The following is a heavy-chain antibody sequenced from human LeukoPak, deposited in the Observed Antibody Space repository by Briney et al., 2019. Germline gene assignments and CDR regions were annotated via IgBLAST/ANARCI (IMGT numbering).Heavy chain of an antibody. CDR3: ARIVGATTVTFDY. V-gene: IGHV4-34*01. J-gene: IGHJ4*02. CDR1: GGSFSGYY. D-gene: IGHD1-26*01. CDR2: INHSGST. Sequence: SETLSLTCAVYGGSFSGYYWSWIRQPPGKGLEWIGEINHSGSTNYNPSLKSRVTISVDTSKNQFSLKLGSVTAADTAVYYCARIVGATTVTFDYWGQGTLVTVSS.